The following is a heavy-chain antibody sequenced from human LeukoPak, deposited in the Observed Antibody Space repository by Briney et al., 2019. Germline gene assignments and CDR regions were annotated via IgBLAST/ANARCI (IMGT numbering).Heavy chain of an antibody. CDR1: GFTFDDYA. J-gene: IGHJ3*02. D-gene: IGHD3-22*01. V-gene: IGHV3-9*01. Sequence: GGSLRLSCAASGFTFDDYAMHWVRQAPGKGLEWVSGISWNSGSIGYADSVKGRFTISRDNAKNSLYLQMNSLRAEDTALYYCARSYYYDSSGYEDPFDIWGQGTMVTVSS. CDR3: ARSYYYDSSGYEDPFDI. CDR2: ISWNSGSI.